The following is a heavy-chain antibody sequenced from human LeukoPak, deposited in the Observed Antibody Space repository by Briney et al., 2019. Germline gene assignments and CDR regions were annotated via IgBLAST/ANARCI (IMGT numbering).Heavy chain of an antibody. D-gene: IGHD5-12*01. CDR3: ARDFGYSTAGDHYYGMDV. CDR1: GGSINYY. J-gene: IGHJ6*02. CDR2: ITSSGYT. V-gene: IGHV4-59*01. Sequence: PSETLSLTCTVSGGSINYYWSWIRQPPGKGLEWIGYITSSGYTNYNPSLRSRVTISLDTSKVQLSLRLCSVTAADTAVYFCARDFGYSTAGDHYYGMDVWGQGTTVSVSS.